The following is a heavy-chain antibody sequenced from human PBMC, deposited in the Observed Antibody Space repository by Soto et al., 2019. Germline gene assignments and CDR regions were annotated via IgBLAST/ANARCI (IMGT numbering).Heavy chain of an antibody. CDR2: SNHSGST. V-gene: IGHV4-34*01. Sequence: QVQLQQWGAGLLKPSETLSLTCAVYGDSLSGYYWSWIRQYQGKGLEWIGESNHSGSTKNNPSLKSPVTMSVDTSKNQFSLKLSSVTAADTAVYYCARGVQDSGSWHFDYWGQGTLVTVSS. CDR3: ARGVQDSGSWHFDY. J-gene: IGHJ4*02. D-gene: IGHD6-13*01. CDR1: GDSLSGYY.